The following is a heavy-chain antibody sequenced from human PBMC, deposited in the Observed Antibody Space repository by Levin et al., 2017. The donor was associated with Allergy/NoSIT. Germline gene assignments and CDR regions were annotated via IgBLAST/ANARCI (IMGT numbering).Heavy chain of an antibody. CDR2: ISSSGSTI. D-gene: IGHD3-3*01. V-gene: IGHV3-11*01. CDR3: ARGSNERTYYDFWSGYLDYDGMDG. J-gene: IGHJ6*02. CDR1: GFTFSDYY. Sequence: GGSLRLSCAASGFTFSDYYMSWIRQAPGKGLEWVSYISSSGSTIYYADSVKGRFTISRDNAKNSLYLQMNSLRAEDTAVYYCARGSNERTYYDFWSGYLDYDGMDGWGQGTTVTVSS.